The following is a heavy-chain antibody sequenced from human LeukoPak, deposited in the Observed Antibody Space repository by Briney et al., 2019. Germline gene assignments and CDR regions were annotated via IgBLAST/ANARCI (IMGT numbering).Heavy chain of an antibody. D-gene: IGHD2-15*01. CDR3: ARDMSCSGGSCYTS. CDR2: IIPIFGTA. CDR1: GYTFTSYG. V-gene: IGHV1-69*05. J-gene: IGHJ4*02. Sequence: SVKVSCKASGYTFTSYGISWVRQAPGQGLEWMGGIIPIFGTANYAQKFQGRVTITTDESTSTAYMELSSLRSEDTAVYYCARDMSCSGGSCYTSWGQGTLVTVSS.